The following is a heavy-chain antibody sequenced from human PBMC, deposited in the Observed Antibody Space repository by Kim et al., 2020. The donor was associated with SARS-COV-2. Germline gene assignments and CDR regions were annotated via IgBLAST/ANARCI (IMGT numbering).Heavy chain of an antibody. J-gene: IGHJ6*02. CDR2: ISGSGDST. Sequence: GGSLRLSCAASGFTFSNYAMSWVRQAPGRGLEWVSTISGSGDSTYNADSVKGRFTISRDNSKNTLYLQMNSLRAEDTAVYYCAKGGVYYYGMDVWGQGTTHTVS. CDR1: GFTFSNYA. CDR3: AKGGVYYYGMDV. D-gene: IGHD3-16*01. V-gene: IGHV3-23*01.